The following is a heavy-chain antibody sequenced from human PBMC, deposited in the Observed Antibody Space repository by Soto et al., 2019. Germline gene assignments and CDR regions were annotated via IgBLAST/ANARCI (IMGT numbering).Heavy chain of an antibody. D-gene: IGHD6-19*01. Sequence: PSYSLSITCAVSRGSIRSYDWSWIRQPPGKGLEWIGYIYYSGSTNYNPSLKSRVTISVDTSKNQFSLKLSSVTAADTAVYYCARDRGRIAVAGPGLYYYYGMDVWGQGTTVTVSS. CDR2: IYYSGST. CDR1: RGSIRSYD. V-gene: IGHV4-59*01. J-gene: IGHJ6*02. CDR3: ARDRGRIAVAGPGLYYYYGMDV.